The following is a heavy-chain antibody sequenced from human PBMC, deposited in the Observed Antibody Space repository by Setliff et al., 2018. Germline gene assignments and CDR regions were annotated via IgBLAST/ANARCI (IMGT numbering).Heavy chain of an antibody. D-gene: IGHD3-10*01. V-gene: IGHV4-30-4*02. J-gene: IGHJ5*02. Sequence: SETLSLTCTVSGDSLSGDNYFWSWIRHLPGKGPQWLGHIYYTGKTYYNPSLKSRLEMSVDTSKREFALRLSSVIAADTAVYYCARTSTYVLGSGSYWDRWFDPWSQGTLVIVSS. CDR3: ARTSTYVLGSGSYWDRWFDP. CDR2: IYYTGKT. CDR1: GDSLSGDNYF.